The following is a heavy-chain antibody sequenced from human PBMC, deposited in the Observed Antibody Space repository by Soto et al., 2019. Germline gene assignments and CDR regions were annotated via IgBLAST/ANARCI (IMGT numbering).Heavy chain of an antibody. CDR2: ISGSGGST. V-gene: IGHV3-23*01. Sequence: GGSLRLSCAASGFTFSSYAMSWVRQAPGKGLEWVSAISGSGGSTYYADSVKGRFTISRDNSKNTLYLQMNSLRAEDTAVYYCAKDFDEISGPPYWYFDLWGRGTLVTVSS. CDR3: AKDFDEISGPPYWYFDL. CDR1: GFTFSSYA. J-gene: IGHJ2*01. D-gene: IGHD3-9*01.